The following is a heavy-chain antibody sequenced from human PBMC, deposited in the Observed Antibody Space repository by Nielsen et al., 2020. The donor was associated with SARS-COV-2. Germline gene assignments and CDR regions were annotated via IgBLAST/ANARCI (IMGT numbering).Heavy chain of an antibody. J-gene: IGHJ4*02. Sequence: SQTLSLTCAISGDSVSSNIAAWHWIRQSPSRGLEWLGRTYYRSQWFNDYAVSVRSRITISPDISKNQFSLHLNSVTPEDSAVYYCASFAQGSTSLYWGQGTLVTVPS. V-gene: IGHV6-1*01. CDR3: ASFAQGSTSLY. CDR1: GDSVSSNIAA. CDR2: TYYRSQWFN.